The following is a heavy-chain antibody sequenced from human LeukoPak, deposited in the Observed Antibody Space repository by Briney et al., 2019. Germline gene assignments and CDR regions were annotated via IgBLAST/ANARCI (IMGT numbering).Heavy chain of an antibody. V-gene: IGHV3-21*01. CDR1: GFTFSSYS. Sequence: GGSLRLSCAASGFTFSSYSMNWVRQAPGKGLEWVSSISSSSSYIYYADSVKGRFTISRDNAKNSLYLQMNSLRAEDTAVYYCARVSSSSGHCYYMDVWGKGTTVTVSS. D-gene: IGHD6-6*01. J-gene: IGHJ6*03. CDR3: ARVSSSSGHCYYMDV. CDR2: ISSSSSYI.